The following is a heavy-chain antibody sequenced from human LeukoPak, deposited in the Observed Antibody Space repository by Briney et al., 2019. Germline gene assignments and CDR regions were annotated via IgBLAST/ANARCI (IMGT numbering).Heavy chain of an antibody. V-gene: IGHV1-18*01. D-gene: IGHD6-13*01. CDR1: GYTFTHYG. CDR2: INTSNGNT. J-gene: IGHJ5*02. Sequence: GASVKVSCRTSGYTFTHYGISWVRQVPGQGLEWLGWINTSNGNTNFAQKVQGRVTMTTDTSTSTAYMELRSLRSDDTAVYYCARDHRFIPAASANGWFDPWGQGTLVTVSS. CDR3: ARDHRFIPAASANGWFDP.